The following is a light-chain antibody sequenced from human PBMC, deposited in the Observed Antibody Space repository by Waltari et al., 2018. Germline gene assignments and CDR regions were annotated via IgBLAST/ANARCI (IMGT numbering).Light chain of an antibody. CDR2: GAS. Sequence: LSCRASQSVSRTLAWYQQKPGQAPRLLIYGASSRATGIPDRFSGSGSGTDFSLTISRLEPEDFAVYYCQHYVRLPVTFGQGTKVEIK. CDR3: QHYVRLPVT. CDR1: QSVSRT. V-gene: IGKV3-20*01. J-gene: IGKJ1*01.